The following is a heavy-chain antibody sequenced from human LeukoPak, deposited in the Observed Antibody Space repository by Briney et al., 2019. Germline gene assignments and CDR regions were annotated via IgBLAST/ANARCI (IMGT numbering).Heavy chain of an antibody. J-gene: IGHJ5*02. D-gene: IGHD2-2*01. Sequence: SETLSLTCTVSGGSISSSSYYWGWIRQPPGKGLEWIGSIYYSGSTYYNPSLKSRVTISVDTFKNQFSLKLSSVTAADTAVYYCARQRYCSSTSCRTNWFDPWGQGTLVTVSS. CDR3: ARQRYCSSTSCRTNWFDP. CDR2: IYYSGST. V-gene: IGHV4-39*01. CDR1: GGSISSSSYY.